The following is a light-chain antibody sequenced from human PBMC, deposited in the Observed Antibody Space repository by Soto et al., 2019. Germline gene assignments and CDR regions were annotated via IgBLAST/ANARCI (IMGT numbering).Light chain of an antibody. CDR2: AAS. V-gene: IGKV1-8*01. Sequence: AIRMTQSPASCSASTGDRVTITCRASQSISSYLAWYQQKPGKAPKLLIYAASTLQSGVPSRFSGSGSGTDFTLTISCLQSEDFATYYCQQYYSYPLTFGQGTRLEIK. J-gene: IGKJ5*01. CDR3: QQYYSYPLT. CDR1: QSISSY.